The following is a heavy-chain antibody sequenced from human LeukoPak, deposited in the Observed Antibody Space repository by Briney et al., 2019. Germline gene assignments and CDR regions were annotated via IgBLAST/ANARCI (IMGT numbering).Heavy chain of an antibody. CDR3: ARKYCSSPSCLFDY. V-gene: IGHV3-48*03. CDR1: GFTISSYE. J-gene: IGHJ4*02. D-gene: IGHD2-2*01. Sequence: GGSLRLSCAASGFTISSYEMNWVRQAPGKGLEWVSYISNSCSSIYYTDSVKSRFTISRDNAKNSLYLQMNSLSAEDTAVYYCARKYCSSPSCLFDYWGQGTLVTVSS. CDR2: ISNSCSSI.